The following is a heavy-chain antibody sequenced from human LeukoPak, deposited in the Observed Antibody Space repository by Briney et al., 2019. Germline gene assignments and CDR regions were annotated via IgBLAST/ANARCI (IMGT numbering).Heavy chain of an antibody. D-gene: IGHD2-15*01. V-gene: IGHV3-30*18. CDR3: AKDLASCSGGSCYSGGFDP. CDR1: GFTFSSYG. J-gene: IGHJ5*02. Sequence: GGSLRLSCAASGFTFSSYGMHWVRQAPGKGLEWVAVISYDGSNKYYADSVKGRFTISRDNSKNTLYLQMNSLRAEDTAVYYCAKDLASCSGGSCYSGGFDPWAREPWSPSPQ. CDR2: ISYDGSNK.